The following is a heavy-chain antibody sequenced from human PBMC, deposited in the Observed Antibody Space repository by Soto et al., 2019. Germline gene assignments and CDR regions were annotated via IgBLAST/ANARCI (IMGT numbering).Heavy chain of an antibody. J-gene: IGHJ4*02. CDR2: INPNSGGT. D-gene: IGHD3-22*01. Sequence: GASVKVSCKASGYTFTGYYMHWVRQAPGQGLEWMGWINPNSGGTNYAQKFQGRVTMTRDTSISTAYMELSRLRPDDTAVYYCARGWEYYYDSSGYLPPDYWGQGTLVTVSS. CDR1: GYTFTGYY. CDR3: ARGWEYYYDSSGYLPPDY. V-gene: IGHV1-2*02.